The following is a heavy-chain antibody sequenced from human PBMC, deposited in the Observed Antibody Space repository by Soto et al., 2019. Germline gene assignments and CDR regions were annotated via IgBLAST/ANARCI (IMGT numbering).Heavy chain of an antibody. CDR1: DGSISSGNYY. CDR3: ASGMVVTASALDS. CDR2: IYYSGNT. Sequence: QVQLQESGPGLVRPSQTLSLTCTVSDGSISSGNYYWSWIRQHPGKGLEWIGYIYYSGNTYYNPSLKSRVIISLDTSKNQFSLRLTSVTAADTAVYYCASGMVVTASALDSWGQGTLVTVSS. D-gene: IGHD2-21*02. J-gene: IGHJ4*02. V-gene: IGHV4-31*03.